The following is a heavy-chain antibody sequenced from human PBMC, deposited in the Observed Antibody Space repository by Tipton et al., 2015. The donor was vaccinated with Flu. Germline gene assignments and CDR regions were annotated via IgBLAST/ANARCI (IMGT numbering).Heavy chain of an antibody. CDR1: GGSISSSSYY. J-gene: IGHJ4*02. Sequence: TLSLTCTVSGGSISSSSYYWGWIRQPPGKGLEWIGNIYYSGSTYYNPSLKSRVTISVDTSKNQFSLKLSSVTAADTAVYYCATKEVSYCSGGSCYSYYFDYWGQGTLVTVSS. D-gene: IGHD2-15*01. CDR3: ATKEVSYCSGGSCYSYYFDY. CDR2: IYYSGST. V-gene: IGHV4-39*01.